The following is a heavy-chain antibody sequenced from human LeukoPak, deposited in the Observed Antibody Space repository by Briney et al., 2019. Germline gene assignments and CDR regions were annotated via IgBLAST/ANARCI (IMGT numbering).Heavy chain of an antibody. CDR1: GFTFSGST. Sequence: GGSLRLSCAASGFTFSGSTMHWVRQASGKGLEWVGRIRSKANNYATAYATSVKGRFTLSRDDSKNTAYLQMNSLKTEDTAVYYCARTAYYYDSSGYDDAFDIWGQGTMVTVSS. J-gene: IGHJ3*02. D-gene: IGHD3-22*01. CDR2: IRSKANNYAT. V-gene: IGHV3-73*01. CDR3: ARTAYYYDSSGYDDAFDI.